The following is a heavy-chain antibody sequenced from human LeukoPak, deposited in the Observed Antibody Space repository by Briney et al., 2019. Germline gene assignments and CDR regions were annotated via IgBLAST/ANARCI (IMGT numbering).Heavy chain of an antibody. CDR2: IYYSGST. V-gene: IGHV4-59*01. Sequence: SSETLSLTCTVSGGSISSYYWSWIRQPPGKGLEWIGYIYYSGSTNYNPSLKSRVTISVDTSKNQFSLKLSSVTAADTAVYYCARFTRSYGRSDFDYWGQGTLVTVSS. D-gene: IGHD5-18*01. CDR3: ARFTRSYGRSDFDY. J-gene: IGHJ4*02. CDR1: GGSISSYY.